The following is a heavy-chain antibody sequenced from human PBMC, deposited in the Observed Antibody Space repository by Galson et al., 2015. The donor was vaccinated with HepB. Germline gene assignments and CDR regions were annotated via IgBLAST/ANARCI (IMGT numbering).Heavy chain of an antibody. CDR1: GFTFSSYA. V-gene: IGHV3-23*01. CDR3: ATGGVRGSNSWYGGY. CDR2: ISGGGVST. Sequence: SLRLSCAASGFTFSSYAMSWVRQAPGKGLEWVSAISGGGVSTYYAASVKGRFTISRDNSKNTLYLQMNSLRAEDTAVYYCATGGVRGSNSWYGGYWGQGTLVTVSS. J-gene: IGHJ4*02. D-gene: IGHD6-13*01.